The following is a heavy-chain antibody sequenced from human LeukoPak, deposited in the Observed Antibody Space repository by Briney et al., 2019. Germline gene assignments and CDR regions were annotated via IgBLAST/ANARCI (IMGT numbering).Heavy chain of an antibody. J-gene: IGHJ5*02. CDR3: ARGMTTVTTPNWFDP. V-gene: IGHV3-48*03. CDR2: ISSSGSTI. Sequence: PGGSLRLSCAASGFTFSSYEMNWVRQAPGKGLEWVSYISSSGSTIYYADSVKGRFTISRDNAKNSLYLQMNSLRAEDTAVYYCARGMTTVTTPNWFDPWGQGTLVTVSS. D-gene: IGHD4-17*01. CDR1: GFTFSSYE.